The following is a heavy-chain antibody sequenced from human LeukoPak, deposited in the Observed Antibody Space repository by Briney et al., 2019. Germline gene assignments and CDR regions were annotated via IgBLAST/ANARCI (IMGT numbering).Heavy chain of an antibody. Sequence: GGSLRLSCTASGFTFSSFAMTWVRQAPGKGLEWVSVISGSGSITYYADSVKGRFSISRDNSKNTVYLQVNSLRVEDTAIYYCAKVIGARPFDPWGQGTLVTVSS. J-gene: IGHJ5*02. V-gene: IGHV3-23*01. CDR1: GFTFSSFA. CDR3: AKVIGARPFDP. CDR2: ISGSGSIT. D-gene: IGHD6-6*01.